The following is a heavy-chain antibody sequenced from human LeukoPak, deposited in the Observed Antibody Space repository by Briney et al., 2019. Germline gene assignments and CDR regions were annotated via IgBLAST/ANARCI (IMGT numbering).Heavy chain of an antibody. CDR2: IYYSGGT. J-gene: IGHJ4*02. CDR1: GGSISSYY. CDR3: ARVKIQLWSREGYFDY. D-gene: IGHD5-18*01. V-gene: IGHV4-59*01. Sequence: SETLSLTCTVSGGSISSYYWSWIRQPPGKGLEWIGYIYYSGGTYYNPSLKSRVTISVDTPKNQLSLKLSSVTAADTAVYYCARVKIQLWSREGYFDYWGQGTLVTVSS.